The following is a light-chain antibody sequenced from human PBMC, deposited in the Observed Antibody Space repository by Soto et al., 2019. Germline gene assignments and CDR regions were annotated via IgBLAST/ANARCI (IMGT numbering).Light chain of an antibody. Sequence: EIVLTQSPGTLSLSPGERATLSCRASQSVSSSYLAWYQQKPGQAPRLLIYAASSRATDIPDRFSGSGSGTDVTLTISRLEPEDFAVYHCQLYSSSLRAFGQGTKVDIK. J-gene: IGKJ1*01. CDR2: AAS. V-gene: IGKV3-20*01. CDR3: QLYSSSLRA. CDR1: QSVSSSY.